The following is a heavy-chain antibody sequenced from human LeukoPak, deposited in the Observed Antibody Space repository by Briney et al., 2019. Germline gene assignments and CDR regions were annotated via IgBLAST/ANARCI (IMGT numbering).Heavy chain of an antibody. CDR3: ARDQVVPAAINP. V-gene: IGHV1-3*01. CDR2: INAGNGNT. D-gene: IGHD2-2*02. J-gene: IGHJ5*02. Sequence: GASVKVSCKASGGTFISYAISWVRQAPGQRLEWMGWINAGNGNTKYSQKFQGRVTITRDTSASTAYMYLSSLRSEDTAVYYCARDQVVPAAINPWGQGTLVTVSS. CDR1: GGTFISYA.